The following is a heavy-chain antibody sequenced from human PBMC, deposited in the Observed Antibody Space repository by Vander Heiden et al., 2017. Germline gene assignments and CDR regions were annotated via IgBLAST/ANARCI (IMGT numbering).Heavy chain of an antibody. CDR3: TRDYYFYDSSAYRFYFYGMDV. Sequence: EVRLVESGGGFVQPGGSLRLDCAVSGFSFTKYSMNWVRQAPGRGLEWVAYINTGGSVIQYADSVEGRFTVSRDKANNSLVLEMNGLRDEDTAVYYCTRDYYFYDSSAYRFYFYGMDVWGQGTTVTVSS. CDR1: GFSFTKYS. CDR2: INTGGSVI. J-gene: IGHJ6*02. D-gene: IGHD3-22*01. V-gene: IGHV3-48*02.